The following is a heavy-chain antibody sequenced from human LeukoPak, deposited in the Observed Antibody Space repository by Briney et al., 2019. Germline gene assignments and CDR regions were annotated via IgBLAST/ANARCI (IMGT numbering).Heavy chain of an antibody. D-gene: IGHD5-24*01. V-gene: IGHV1-2*02. J-gene: IGHJ4*02. CDR1: GYTFTGYY. CDR2: INPNSGGT. CDR3: AREEIGRPQRSYYY. Sequence: ASVKVSCKASGYTFTGYYMHWVRQAPGQGLEWMGWINPNSGGTNYAQKFQGRVTMTRDTFISTAYMELSRLRSDDTAVYYCAREEIGRPQRSYYYWGQGTLVTVSS.